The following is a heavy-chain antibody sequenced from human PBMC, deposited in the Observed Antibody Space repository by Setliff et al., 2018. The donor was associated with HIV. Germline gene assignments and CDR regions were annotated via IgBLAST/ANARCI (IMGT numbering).Heavy chain of an antibody. Sequence: PSETLSLTCAVSGFSVSSGYYWGWIRQHPGKGLEWIGYTQYNGNTFYNPSLRSRVTISVDTSKNQFSLKVNSVTAADTAVYYCARDYYDDTYYSPGIYYLYYMDVWGKGTTVTVSS. J-gene: IGHJ6*03. V-gene: IGHV4-38-2*02. CDR1: GFSVSSGYY. CDR2: TQYNGNT. D-gene: IGHD3-10*01. CDR3: ARDYYDDTYYSPGIYYLYYMDV.